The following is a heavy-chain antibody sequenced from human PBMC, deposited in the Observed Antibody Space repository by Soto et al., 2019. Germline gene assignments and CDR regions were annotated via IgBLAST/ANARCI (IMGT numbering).Heavy chain of an antibody. CDR3: ARDRYSSGAFDY. J-gene: IGHJ4*02. D-gene: IGHD6-25*01. CDR1: GYTFTDYG. Sequence: QVQLVQSGAEVKKPGASVKVSCKASGYTFTDYGITWVRQAPGQGLQWMGWINSYNGVTNNAHSFQGRVSMTTDTATSTVYLELSSLRSYGPAVYLCARDRYSSGAFDYWGQGSLVTGSS. CDR2: INSYNGVT. V-gene: IGHV1-18*01.